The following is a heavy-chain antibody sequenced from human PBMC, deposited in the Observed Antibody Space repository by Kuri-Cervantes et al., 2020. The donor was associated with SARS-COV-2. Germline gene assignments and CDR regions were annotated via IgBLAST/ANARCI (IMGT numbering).Heavy chain of an antibody. J-gene: IGHJ5*02. D-gene: IGHD1-14*01. Sequence: GSLRLSCAVYGGSFSGYYWSWIRQPPGKGLEWIGEINHSGSTNYYPSLKSRVIISVDTSKNQFSLKLSSVTAADAAVYYCARHRWFDPWGQGTLVTVSS. CDR2: INHSGST. CDR3: ARHRWFDP. CDR1: GGSFSGYY. V-gene: IGHV4-34*01.